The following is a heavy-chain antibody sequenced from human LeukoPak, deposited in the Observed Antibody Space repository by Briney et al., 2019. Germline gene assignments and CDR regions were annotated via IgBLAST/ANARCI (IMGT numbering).Heavy chain of an antibody. CDR3: ARDLYSSSWYVSFWFDP. J-gene: IGHJ5*02. D-gene: IGHD6-13*01. CDR2: INSDGSST. Sequence: GGSLRLSCAASGFTFSSYWMHWVRQAPGKGLVWVSRINSDGSSTSYADSVKGRFTISGDNAKNTLYLQMNSLRAEDTAVYYCARDLYSSSWYVSFWFDPWGQGTLVTVSS. CDR1: GFTFSSYW. V-gene: IGHV3-74*01.